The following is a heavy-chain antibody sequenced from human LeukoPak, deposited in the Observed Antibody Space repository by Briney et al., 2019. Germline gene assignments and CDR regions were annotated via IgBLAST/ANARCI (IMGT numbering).Heavy chain of an antibody. CDR2: INPSGGST. V-gene: IGHV1-46*02. Sequence: ASVKVSCKASGYTFNSYGISWVRQAPGQGLEWMGMINPSGGSTSYAQKFQGRVTLTRDMSTSTVYMELSSLRSEDTAVYYCARGQYGVINYFDFWGQGALVTVSS. CDR3: ARGQYGVINYFDF. D-gene: IGHD4-17*01. J-gene: IGHJ4*02. CDR1: GYTFNSYG.